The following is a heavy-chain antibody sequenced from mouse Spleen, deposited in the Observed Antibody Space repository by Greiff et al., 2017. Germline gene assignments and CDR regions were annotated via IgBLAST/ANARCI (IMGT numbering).Heavy chain of an antibody. CDR1: GYTFTDHT. CDR2: IYPRDGST. V-gene: IGHV1-78*01. Sequence: VQLQESDAELVKPGASVKISCKVSGYTFTDHTIHWMKQRPEQGLEWIGYIYPRDGSTKYNEKFKGKATLTADKSSSTAYMQLNSLTSEDSAVYFCARSRVYGNYGYYAMDYWGQGTSVTVSS. CDR3: ARSRVYGNYGYYAMDY. J-gene: IGHJ4*01. D-gene: IGHD2-1*01.